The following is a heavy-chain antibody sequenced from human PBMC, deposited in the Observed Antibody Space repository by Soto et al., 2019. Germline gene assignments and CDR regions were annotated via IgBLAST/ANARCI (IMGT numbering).Heavy chain of an antibody. CDR2: ITGTASST. Sequence: EVQLLESGGGFVQPGGSLRLSCAASGFRFSDFAMTWVRQAPGRGLEWVSAITGTASSTYYADSVKGRFTISTDNSKNTLDLQINSLRAEDTAIYYCAKGAEGYVVSSLDSWGQGTLVTVSS. CDR3: AKGAEGYVVSSLDS. CDR1: GFRFSDFA. V-gene: IGHV3-23*01. D-gene: IGHD5-12*01. J-gene: IGHJ4*02.